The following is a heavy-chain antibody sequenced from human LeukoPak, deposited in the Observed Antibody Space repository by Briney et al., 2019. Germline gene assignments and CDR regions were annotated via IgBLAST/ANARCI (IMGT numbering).Heavy chain of an antibody. CDR2: INPNSGGT. J-gene: IGHJ3*02. V-gene: IGHV1-2*02. Sequence: GASVKVSCKASGYTFTGYYMHWVRQAPGQGLEWMGWINPNSGGTNYAQKFQGGVTMTRDTSISTAYMELSRLRSDDTAVYYCAREGCSGGSCYPPDAFDIWGQGTMVTVSS. CDR3: AREGCSGGSCYPPDAFDI. D-gene: IGHD2-15*01. CDR1: GYTFTGYY.